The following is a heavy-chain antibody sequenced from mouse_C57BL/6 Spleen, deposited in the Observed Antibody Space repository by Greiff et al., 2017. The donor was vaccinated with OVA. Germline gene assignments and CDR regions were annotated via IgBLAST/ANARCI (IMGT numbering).Heavy chain of an antibody. V-gene: IGHV1-26*01. D-gene: IGHD1-1*01. Sequence: EVQLQQSGPELVKPGASVKISCKASGYTFTDYYMNWVKQSHGKSLEWIGDINPNNGGTSYNQKFKGKATLTVDKSSSTAYMELRSLTSEDSAVYYCARNYITTGYFDYWGQGTTLTVSS. CDR2: INPNNGGT. J-gene: IGHJ2*01. CDR3: ARNYITTGYFDY. CDR1: GYTFTDYY.